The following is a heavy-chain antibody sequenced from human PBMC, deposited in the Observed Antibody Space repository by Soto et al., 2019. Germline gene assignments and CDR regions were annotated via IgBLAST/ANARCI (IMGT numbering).Heavy chain of an antibody. V-gene: IGHV4-59*08. CDR2: IYYSGST. CDR3: IRFGEFGGRVDY. J-gene: IGHJ4*02. CDR1: GGSISSYY. D-gene: IGHD3-10*01. Sequence: PSETLSLTCTVSGGSISSYYWSWIRQPPGKGLEWIGNIYYSGSTNYNPSLKSRVTISVDTSKNQFSLKLSSVTAADTAVYYCIRFGEFGGRVDYWGQGTLVTVSS.